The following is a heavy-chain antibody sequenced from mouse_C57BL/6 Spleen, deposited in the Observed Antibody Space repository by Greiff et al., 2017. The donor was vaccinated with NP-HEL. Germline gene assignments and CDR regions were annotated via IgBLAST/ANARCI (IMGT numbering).Heavy chain of an antibody. CDR3: ARFWDVRYFDY. V-gene: IGHV1-81*01. Sequence: VHLVESGAELARPGASVKLSCKASGYTFTSYGISWVKQRTGQGLEWIGEIYPRSGNTYYNEKFKGKATLTADKSSSTAYMELRSLTSEDSAVYFCARFWDVRYFDYWGQGTTLTVSS. J-gene: IGHJ2*01. CDR2: IYPRSGNT. D-gene: IGHD4-1*01. CDR1: GYTFTSYG.